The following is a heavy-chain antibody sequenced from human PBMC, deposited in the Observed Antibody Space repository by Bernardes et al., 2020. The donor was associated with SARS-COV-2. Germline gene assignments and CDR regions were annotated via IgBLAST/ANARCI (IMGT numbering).Heavy chain of an antibody. CDR2: IYTSGSS. J-gene: IGHJ6*03. CDR1: GGSISSYY. CDR3: AKAQIVGVPAASMRGPNYYYYYYMDV. D-gene: IGHD2-2*01. V-gene: IGHV4-4*07. Sequence: SESLSLTCTVSGGSISSYYWSWIRQPAGKGLEWIWRIYTSGSSNYNPSLKSRVTMSVDTSTNQFSLKLSSVTAADTAVYYCAKAQIVGVPAASMRGPNYYYYYYMDVGGKGTTVTVSS.